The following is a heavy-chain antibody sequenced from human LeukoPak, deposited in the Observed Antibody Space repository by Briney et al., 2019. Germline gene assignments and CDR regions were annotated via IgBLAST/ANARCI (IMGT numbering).Heavy chain of an antibody. J-gene: IGHJ4*02. CDR3: ARDRSRVSDY. CDR1: GFTFSNSA. CDR2: INNVASHI. Sequence: GGSLRLSCVASGFTFSNSAMNWVRQAPGKGLEWVSSINNVASHIYYADSVKGRFTISRDNAKNSLYLQMNSLRAEDTAVYYCARDRSRVSDYWGQGTLVTVSS. V-gene: IGHV3-21*01.